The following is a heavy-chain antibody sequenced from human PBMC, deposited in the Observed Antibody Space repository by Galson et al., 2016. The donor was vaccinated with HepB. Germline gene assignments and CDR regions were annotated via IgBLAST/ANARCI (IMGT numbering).Heavy chain of an antibody. D-gene: IGHD6-19*01. CDR3: ARGGATPGQWLDNWFDP. Sequence: SLRLSCAASGFRFDYIGMGWLRQAPGKGLEWVSGINWSGDTTGYADSVKGRFTISRDNAKNSLFLQMNSLGAEDTAFYYCARGGATPGQWLDNWFDPGGQETLVSVSS. J-gene: IGHJ5*02. V-gene: IGHV3-20*04. CDR1: GFRFDYIG. CDR2: INWSGDTT.